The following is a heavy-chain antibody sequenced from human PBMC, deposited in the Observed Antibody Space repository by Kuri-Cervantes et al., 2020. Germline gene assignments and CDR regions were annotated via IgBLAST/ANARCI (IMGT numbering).Heavy chain of an antibody. Sequence: GESLKISCAASGFTFSSYAMSWVRQAPGKGLEWVSAIIGGGSNTYYAASVRGRFTISRDNSKNTLYLQMNSLRAEDTALYYCAKELAAGGSGAFDVWGQGTLVTVSS. V-gene: IGHV3-23*01. CDR2: IIGGGSNT. CDR1: GFTFSSYA. CDR3: AKELAAGGSGAFDV. D-gene: IGHD6-13*01. J-gene: IGHJ3*01.